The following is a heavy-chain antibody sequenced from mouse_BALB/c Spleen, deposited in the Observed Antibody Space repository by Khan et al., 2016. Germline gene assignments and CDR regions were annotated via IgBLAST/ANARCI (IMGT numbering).Heavy chain of an antibody. CDR2: IFPGTGTT. CDR3: ARSSYGSSWFAY. V-gene: IGHV1S132*01. D-gene: IGHD1-1*01. Sequence: QVQLQQSGAELVKPGASVKLSCKTSGHTFTSYWIQWVKQRPGQGLGWIGEIFPGTGTTYYNEKFKGKATLTIDTSSSTAYMQLSSLTSEDSAVYFCARSSYGSSWFAYWGQGTLVTVSA. J-gene: IGHJ3*01. CDR1: GHTFTSYW.